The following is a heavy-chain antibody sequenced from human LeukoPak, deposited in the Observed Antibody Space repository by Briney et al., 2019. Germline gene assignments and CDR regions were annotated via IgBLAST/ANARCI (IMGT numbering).Heavy chain of an antibody. CDR1: GFTFSSYW. CDR3: ARVDYYGSGSLMDV. J-gene: IGHJ6*03. D-gene: IGHD3-10*01. Sequence: GGSLRLSCAASGFTFSSYWMSWVRQAPGKGLEWVANVKQDGSEKYYVDSVKGRFTISRDNAKNSLYLQMNSLRAEDTAVYYCARVDYYGSGSLMDVWGKGTTVTVSS. CDR2: VKQDGSEK. V-gene: IGHV3-7*01.